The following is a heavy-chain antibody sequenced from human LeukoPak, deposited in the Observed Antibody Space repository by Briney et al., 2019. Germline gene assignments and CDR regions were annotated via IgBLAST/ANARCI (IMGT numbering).Heavy chain of an antibody. CDR3: ASSVVPAAPLDY. CDR2: IHRDGNNI. J-gene: IGHJ4*02. D-gene: IGHD2-2*01. Sequence: GGSLRLSCAASGFTFDTYWMHWVRQAPGKGLVWVSRIHRDGNNINYADFVQGRFTISRDNSKNTLYLQMNSLRAEDTAVYYCASSVVPAAPLDYWGQGTLVTVSS. V-gene: IGHV3-74*01. CDR1: GFTFDTYW.